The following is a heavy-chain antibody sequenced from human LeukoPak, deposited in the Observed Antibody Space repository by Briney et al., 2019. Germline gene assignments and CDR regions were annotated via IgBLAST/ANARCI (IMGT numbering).Heavy chain of an antibody. CDR2: INPNSGGT. Sequence: ASVKVSCKASGYTFTGYYMHWVRQAPGQGPEWMGWINPNSGGTNYAQKFRGRVTMTRDTSISTVYMELSRLRSDDTAVYYCARGGRYYYYYMDVWGKGTTVTVSS. CDR3: ARGGRYYYYYMDV. J-gene: IGHJ6*03. CDR1: GYTFTGYY. V-gene: IGHV1-2*02. D-gene: IGHD3-16*01.